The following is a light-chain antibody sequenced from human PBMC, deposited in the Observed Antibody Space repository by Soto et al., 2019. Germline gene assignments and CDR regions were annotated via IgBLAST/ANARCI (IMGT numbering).Light chain of an antibody. Sequence: EIVLTQSPVTLSLSRGERATLSCRASQSVSNYLTWYQQKPGQAPRLPIYDASKRATGIPARFSGSGSGTDFTLTISSLEPEDFAVYYCQQRSIWPWTFGQGTKVDIK. CDR1: QSVSNY. CDR2: DAS. CDR3: QQRSIWPWT. V-gene: IGKV3-11*01. J-gene: IGKJ1*01.